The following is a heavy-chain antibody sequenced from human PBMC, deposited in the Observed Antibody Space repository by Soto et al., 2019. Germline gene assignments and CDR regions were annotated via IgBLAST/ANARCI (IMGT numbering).Heavy chain of an antibody. Sequence: PGGSLRLSCIASGFTLSSNGMNWVRQAPGKGLEWISYISTSSRTIYYADSVKGRFTISRDNAKNSLYLQMNSLRDEDTAIYYCAKLECSGGSCYSGRLVDYFYYYMDVWGKGTTVTVSS. CDR3: AKLECSGGSCYSGRLVDYFYYYMDV. CDR2: ISTSSRTI. CDR1: GFTLSSNG. V-gene: IGHV3-48*02. D-gene: IGHD2-15*01. J-gene: IGHJ6*03.